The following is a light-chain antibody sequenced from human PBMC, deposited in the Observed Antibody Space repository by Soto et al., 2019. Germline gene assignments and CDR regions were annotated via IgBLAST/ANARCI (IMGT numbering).Light chain of an antibody. CDR1: SSDVGGYNY. J-gene: IGLJ1*01. V-gene: IGLV2-14*01. Sequence: QSVLTQPASVSGSPGQSITISCTGTSSDVGGYNYVSWYQQHPGKAPKLMIYEVNNRPSGVSNRFSGSKSGNTASLTISGLQAEDVADYYCSSFTSTSTYVFGTGTKVTVL. CDR3: SSFTSTSTYV. CDR2: EVN.